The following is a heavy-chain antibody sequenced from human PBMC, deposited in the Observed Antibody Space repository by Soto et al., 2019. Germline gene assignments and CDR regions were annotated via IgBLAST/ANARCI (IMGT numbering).Heavy chain of an antibody. CDR3: ERGGYCDTFTCYYGYYYGRDV. J-gene: IGHJ6*02. D-gene: IGHD2-2*03. CDR1: GYSFTDYY. V-gene: IGHV1-2*02. CDR2: SNPNSGGT. Sequence: VQMVQSGSEVKNPGASVRVSCKTSGYSFTDYYIHWVRQAPGPVLEWMGWSNPNSGGTNYARKFQGRVTLDKYTSINTAYMELRSLTYDATALFHCERGGYCDTFTCYYGYYYGRDVWGQGTTVSVSS.